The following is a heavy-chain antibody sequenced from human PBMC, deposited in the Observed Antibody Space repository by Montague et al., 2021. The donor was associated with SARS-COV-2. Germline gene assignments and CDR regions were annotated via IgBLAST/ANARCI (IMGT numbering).Heavy chain of an antibody. D-gene: IGHD3-22*01. CDR1: GASLSPYY. CDR3: ARDVPYEPLWP. J-gene: IGHJ5*02. V-gene: IGHV4-59*01. CDR2: IYFRGGA. Sequence: SETLSLTCAVSGASLSPYYWFWVLQPPGKGLVWISQIYFRGGANYNTSFKSRVAISVDTSKNELSLKLKSVTAADTAVYYCARDVPYEPLWPWGQGTLVTVSS.